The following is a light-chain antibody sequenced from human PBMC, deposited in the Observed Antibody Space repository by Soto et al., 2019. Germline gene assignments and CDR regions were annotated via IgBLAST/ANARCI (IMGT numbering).Light chain of an antibody. Sequence: NFMLTQPHSVSESPGKTVTISCTRSSGSIASNYVQWYQQRPGSAPTTVIYEDNQRPSGVPDRFSGSIDSSSNSASLTISGLKTEDEADYYCQSYDSSPSYVFGTGTKLTVL. CDR2: EDN. J-gene: IGLJ1*01. CDR3: QSYDSSPSYV. V-gene: IGLV6-57*04. CDR1: SGSIASNY.